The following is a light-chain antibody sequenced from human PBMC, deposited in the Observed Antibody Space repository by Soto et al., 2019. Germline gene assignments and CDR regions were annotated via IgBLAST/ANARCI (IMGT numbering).Light chain of an antibody. CDR2: DAS. J-gene: IGKJ4*01. Sequence: DILMTQSAASLSVSVGDRVIITWKANQDISTLLNWFQQKPGKAPKLLISDASILESGVPSRVSGSGYGTDFNFTITSLQTEDFATYYCQQYAHLPLTFGGGTKVDI. CDR3: QQYAHLPLT. CDR1: QDISTL. V-gene: IGKV1-33*01.